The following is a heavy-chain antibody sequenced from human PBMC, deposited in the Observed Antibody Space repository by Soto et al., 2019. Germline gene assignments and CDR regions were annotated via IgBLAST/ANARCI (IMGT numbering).Heavy chain of an antibody. CDR3: ARREIQGPIDY. CDR2: IYYSGTT. D-gene: IGHD1-26*01. Sequence: PSETLSLTCAVSGYCISSRNGWGWIRQPPGKGLEWIGYIYYSGTTYYNPSLKSRVTMSVDTSKNQFSLKLTSVTAVDTAVYYCARREIQGPIDYWGQGTPVTVPQ. V-gene: IGHV4-28*01. J-gene: IGHJ4*02. CDR1: GYCISSRNG.